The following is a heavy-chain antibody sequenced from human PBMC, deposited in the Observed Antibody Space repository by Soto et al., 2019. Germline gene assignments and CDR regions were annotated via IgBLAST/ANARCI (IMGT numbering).Heavy chain of an antibody. V-gene: IGHV3-74*01. D-gene: IGHD6-19*01. CDR1: GFTFSSYW. Sequence: GGSLRLSCAASGFTFSSYWIHWVRQAPGRGLVWVSLINSDGSIASYADSVRGRFTISRDNAKNTVYPQMNSLRAEDTAVYYCARVTQLGWSHWEYWAQGTLVTVS. J-gene: IGHJ1*01. CDR3: ARVTQLGWSHWEY. CDR2: INSDGSIA.